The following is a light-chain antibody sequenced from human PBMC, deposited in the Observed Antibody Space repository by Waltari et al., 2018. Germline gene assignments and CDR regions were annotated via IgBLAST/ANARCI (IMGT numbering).Light chain of an antibody. Sequence: QAALTQPPSVSGSPGQSVTISCTGTSSDIGGYNYVSWYQQHPGKAPKVMIYDVSKRPSGVSYRFSGSKSCNTASLTISGLQAEDEADYYCSSYAGSNTLLFGGGTRLTVL. CDR1: SSDIGGYNY. CDR2: DVS. V-gene: IGLV2-11*01. J-gene: IGLJ2*01. CDR3: SSYAGSNTLL.